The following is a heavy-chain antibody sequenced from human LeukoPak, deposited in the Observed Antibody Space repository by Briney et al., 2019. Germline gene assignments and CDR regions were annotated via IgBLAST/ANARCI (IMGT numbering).Heavy chain of an antibody. CDR2: IYPGDSDT. J-gene: IGHJ5*02. CDR3: ARQEERYYGSGSYEGWFDP. V-gene: IGHV5-51*01. CDR1: GYSFTSYW. D-gene: IGHD3-10*01. Sequence: GESLKISCKGSGYSFTSYWIGLVRQMPGKGLGWVGIIYPGDSDTRYSPSYEGKVTISADKSISTAYLQWSSLKASDSARQYCARQEERYYGSGSYEGWFDPWGQRTLVTVSS.